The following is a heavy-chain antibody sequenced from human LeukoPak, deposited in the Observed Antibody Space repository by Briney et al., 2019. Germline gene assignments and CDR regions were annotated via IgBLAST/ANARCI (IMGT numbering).Heavy chain of an antibody. V-gene: IGHV1-2*02. CDR3: ARVIAAAGNDAFDI. D-gene: IGHD6-13*01. CDR1: GYTLTELS. J-gene: IGHJ3*02. CDR2: INPNSGGT. Sequence: GASVKVSCKVSGYTLTELSMHWVRQAPGQGLEWMGWINPNSGGTNYAQKFQGRVTMTRDTSISTAYMELSRLRSDDTAVYYCARVIAAAGNDAFDIWGQGTMVTVSS.